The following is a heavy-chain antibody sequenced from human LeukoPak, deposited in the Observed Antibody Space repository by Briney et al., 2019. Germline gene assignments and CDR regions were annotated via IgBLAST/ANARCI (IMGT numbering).Heavy chain of an antibody. Sequence: PGGSLRLSCAASGFTFSTYWMHWVRQAPGKGLVWVSLINSDGSTTSYAGSVKGRFTISRDNSKNTLFLQMGSLRAEDMAVYYCARGPTVITFNAFDVWGQGTMVTVSS. V-gene: IGHV3-74*01. CDR3: ARGPTVITFNAFDV. CDR2: INSDGSTT. CDR1: GFTFSTYW. J-gene: IGHJ3*01. D-gene: IGHD4-17*01.